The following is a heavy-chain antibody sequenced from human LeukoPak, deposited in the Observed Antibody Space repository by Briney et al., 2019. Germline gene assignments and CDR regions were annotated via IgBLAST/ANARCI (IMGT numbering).Heavy chain of an antibody. J-gene: IGHJ4*02. D-gene: IGHD3-10*01. Sequence: ASVKVSCKTSGYPFSNYDINWVRQATGQGLEWMGWINPHSGKTGYAQKFQGRVTMTTDTSASTAYMELSSLRSEDTAVYYCARALLWFGEPTNCPDYWGQGTLVTVSS. CDR2: INPHSGKT. CDR1: GYPFSNYD. V-gene: IGHV1-8*01. CDR3: ARALLWFGEPTNCPDY.